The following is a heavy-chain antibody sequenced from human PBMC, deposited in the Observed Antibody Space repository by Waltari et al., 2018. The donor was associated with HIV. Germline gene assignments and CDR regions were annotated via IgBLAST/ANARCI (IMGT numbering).Heavy chain of an antibody. V-gene: IGHV1-24*01. CDR1: GYPLRDLS. Sequence: QLIQSTSALKRPGASVTIACRVSGYPLRDLSMQWVRQVRGQRLEWMGGFDPKNGKPVYSQRFWGRVSLAEDTSEDTAFLELNRLTSDDTAVYYCVTLYNESPLYSNFWGQGTLVTV. CDR3: VTLYNESPLYSNF. D-gene: IGHD2-15*01. J-gene: IGHJ1*01. CDR2: FDPKNGKP.